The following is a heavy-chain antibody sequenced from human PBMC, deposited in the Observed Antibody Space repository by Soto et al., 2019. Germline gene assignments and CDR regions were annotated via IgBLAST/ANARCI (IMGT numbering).Heavy chain of an antibody. CDR1: GGSISSYY. D-gene: IGHD2-21*02. V-gene: IGHV4-59*01. J-gene: IGHJ5*02. CDR2: IYYSGST. Sequence: SETLSLTCTVSGGSISSYYWSWIRQPPGKGLEWIGYIYYSGSTNYNPSLKSRVTISVDTSKNQFSLKLSSVTAADTAVYYCARDRCGGDCYYGNCFDPWGQGTLVTSPQ. CDR3: ARDRCGGDCYYGNCFDP.